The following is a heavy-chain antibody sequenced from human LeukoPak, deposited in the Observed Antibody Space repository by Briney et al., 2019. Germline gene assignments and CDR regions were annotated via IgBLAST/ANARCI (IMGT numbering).Heavy chain of an antibody. CDR2: VRFDGNNK. J-gene: IGHJ4*02. D-gene: IGHD3-22*01. Sequence: PGGSLRLSCAASGFTFSSYGVHWVRQAPGKGLEWVAFVRFDGNNKYYADSVKGRFTISRDNSKNMLYLQMNSLRDEDTAVYYCAKDHGVMYDSRVLDFWGQGTLVIVSS. CDR3: AKDHGVMYDSRVLDF. CDR1: GFTFSSYG. V-gene: IGHV3-30*02.